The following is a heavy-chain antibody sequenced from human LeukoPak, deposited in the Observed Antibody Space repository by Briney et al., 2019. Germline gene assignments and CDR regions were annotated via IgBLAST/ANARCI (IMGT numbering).Heavy chain of an antibody. CDR1: GFTFSSCA. Sequence: GGSLSLSWVASGFTFSSCAMTWVRQAAGRVLEWVSAIRGSGGSTYYTDSVKGRFTISRDSSKNTLYLQMNSLRAEDTAVYYCAKGDIGGSIYYYMDVWGKGTTVTVSS. CDR2: IRGSGGST. J-gene: IGHJ6*03. CDR3: AKGDIGGSIYYYMDV. V-gene: IGHV3-23*01. D-gene: IGHD1-26*01.